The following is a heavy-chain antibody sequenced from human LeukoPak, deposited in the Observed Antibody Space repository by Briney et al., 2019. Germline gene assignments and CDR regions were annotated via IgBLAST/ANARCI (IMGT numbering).Heavy chain of an antibody. V-gene: IGHV4-4*02. CDR3: ARGFSYGWSYFDY. J-gene: IGHJ4*02. Sequence: SGTLSLTCVVSGGSISETNYWSWVRQPPGKGLEWIGEIFHTGRTNYNPSLKSRVILSVDKSKNQFSLKLSSVTAADTAVYYCARGFSYGWSYFDYWGQGTLVTVSS. CDR1: GGSISETNY. D-gene: IGHD5-18*01. CDR2: IFHTGRT.